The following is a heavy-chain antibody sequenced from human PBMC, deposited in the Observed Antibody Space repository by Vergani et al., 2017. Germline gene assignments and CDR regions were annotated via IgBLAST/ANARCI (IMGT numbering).Heavy chain of an antibody. CDR1: GFTFNQYG. D-gene: IGHD1-14*01. CDR3: AIDLRLLYNRFDP. Sequence: QVQLVESGGGVVQTGRSLRLSCAASGFTFNQYGMHWVRQAPGKGLEWVAVTWYDGNNKQYADSVKGRFTISRDNSKSTMYLQMNSLRDEDTGVDYCAIDLRLLYNRFDPWGQGTLVTVSS. J-gene: IGHJ5*02. V-gene: IGHV3-33*01. CDR2: TWYDGNNK.